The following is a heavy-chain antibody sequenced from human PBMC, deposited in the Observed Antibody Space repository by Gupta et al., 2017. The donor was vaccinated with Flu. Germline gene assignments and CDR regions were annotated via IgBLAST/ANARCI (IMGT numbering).Heavy chain of an antibody. V-gene: IGHV3-7*01. J-gene: IGHJ4*02. Sequence: EVQLVESGGGLVQPGGSLRPSCAPSGFTFSSHWMRWVRQAPGKGLEGVANIRQDGSEKYYVDSVKGRFTISRDNAKSSLYLQMNSLRAEDTAVYYCARDPIAARPAADYWGQGTLVTVSS. CDR1: GFTFSSHW. D-gene: IGHD6-6*01. CDR2: IRQDGSEK. CDR3: ARDPIAARPAADY.